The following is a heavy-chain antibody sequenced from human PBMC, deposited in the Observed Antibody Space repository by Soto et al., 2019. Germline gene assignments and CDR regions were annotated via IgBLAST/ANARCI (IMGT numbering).Heavy chain of an antibody. Sequence: QMQLVQSGAEVKKTGSSVTVSCKALGNTFTYRYLHWVRQAPGQALEWMRWITPFSGDVHYAQKFQERVTITRDRSINTAYMQMSSLRPEDTAMYFCASGGAGSGPFTWELPDHWGQGTLVTVSS. D-gene: IGHD1-26*01. V-gene: IGHV1-45*02. CDR1: GNTFTYRY. CDR3: ASGGAGSGPFTWELPDH. J-gene: IGHJ4*02. CDR2: ITPFSGDV.